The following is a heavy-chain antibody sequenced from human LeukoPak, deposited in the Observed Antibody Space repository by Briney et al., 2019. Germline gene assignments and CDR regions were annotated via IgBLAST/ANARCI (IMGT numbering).Heavy chain of an antibody. J-gene: IGHJ4*02. CDR2: ISGSGGST. CDR1: GFTFSSYG. V-gene: IGHV3-23*01. D-gene: IGHD3-10*01. Sequence: GGSLRLSCAASGFTFSSYGMSWVRQAPGKGLEWVSAISGSGGSTYYADSVKGRFTISRDNSKNTLYLQMNSLRAEDTAVYYCALLNDYYGPGSYYYFDYWGQGTLVTVSS. CDR3: ALLNDYYGPGSYYYFDY.